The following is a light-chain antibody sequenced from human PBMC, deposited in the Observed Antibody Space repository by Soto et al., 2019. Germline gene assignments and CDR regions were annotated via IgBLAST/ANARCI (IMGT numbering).Light chain of an antibody. J-gene: IGKJ3*01. CDR1: QNINDW. CDR2: KSC. CDR3: QQYNTYSFP. V-gene: IGKV1-5*03. Sequence: DIPMTQSPSTLSASVGDRVTITCRASQNINDWWAWYQQKPGKAPRLRIYKSCTLESGVPSRFSGSGFGTAFTRNISSLQHDDFATYYCQQYNTYSFPFGPADKVDIK.